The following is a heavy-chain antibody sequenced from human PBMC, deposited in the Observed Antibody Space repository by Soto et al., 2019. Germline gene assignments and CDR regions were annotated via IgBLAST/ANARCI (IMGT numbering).Heavy chain of an antibody. V-gene: IGHV3-30*18. D-gene: IGHD1-7*01. CDR3: AKDRVGGTFYTPLGF. CDR1: GFNFDNYG. CDR2: ITYDGSNK. Sequence: PGGSLRLSCQASGFNFDNYGMHWVRQAPGKGLEWVAVITYDGSNKYYADSVKGRFTISRDNSKNTLSLHQNTLKPEDTAVYHCAKDRVGGTFYTPLGFWGQGALVTVSS. J-gene: IGHJ4*02.